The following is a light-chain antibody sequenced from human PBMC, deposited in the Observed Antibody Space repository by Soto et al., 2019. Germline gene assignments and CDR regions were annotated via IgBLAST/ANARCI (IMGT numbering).Light chain of an antibody. CDR1: QSISSY. CDR3: QQGYSTQFT. Sequence: DIQMTQSPSSLSASVGDRVTITCRASQSISSYLNWYQQKPGKAPKLLIYAAASLQSGVPSTFSGIGAKTDVLIAMSSVQPEGASTYYSQQGYSTQFTVGQGTKAELK. V-gene: IGKV1-39*01. CDR2: AAA. J-gene: IGKJ1*01.